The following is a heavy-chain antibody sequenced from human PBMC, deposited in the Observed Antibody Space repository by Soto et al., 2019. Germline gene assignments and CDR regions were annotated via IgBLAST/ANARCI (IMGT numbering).Heavy chain of an antibody. CDR3: VAGGGIEARNLDH. CDR2: INYNGGTT. D-gene: IGHD6-6*01. V-gene: IGHV3-64D*06. Sequence: PGGSLRLSCSASGFPFSNHAMHWVRQAPGKGLEYVSAINYNGGTTYYVDSVKGRFTISRDNSKNTLYLQMSSLKVEDTARYHFVAGGGIEARNLDHWGQGTLVTVSS. J-gene: IGHJ4*02. CDR1: GFPFSNHA.